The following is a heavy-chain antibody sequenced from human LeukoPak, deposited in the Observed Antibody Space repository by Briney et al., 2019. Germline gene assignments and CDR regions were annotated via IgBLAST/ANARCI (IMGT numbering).Heavy chain of an antibody. J-gene: IGHJ4*02. CDR3: AKMGLKQWPYNYFDY. V-gene: IGHV3-7*03. CDR1: EFTFSAFW. CDR2: INQDGSVK. Sequence: GGSLRLSCAASEFTFSAFWMSWVRQAPGKGLEWVTNINQDGSVKKYVDSVTGRFTVSRDNAKNALYLQMNSLRAEDTAVYYCAKMGLKQWPYNYFDYWGQGTLVTVSS. D-gene: IGHD6-19*01.